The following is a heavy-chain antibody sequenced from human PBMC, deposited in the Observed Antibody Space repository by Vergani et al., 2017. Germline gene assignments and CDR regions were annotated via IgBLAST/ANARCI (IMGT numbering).Heavy chain of an antibody. D-gene: IGHD3-10*01. CDR2: IKSKTDGGST. J-gene: IGHJ4*02. CDR1: GFTFSNAW. Sequence: EVQLVESGGGLVKPGGSLRLSCAASGFTFSNAWMSWVREAPGKGLGWVGGIKSKTDGGSTDYAAPVKGKFTISRDGSKNTLYLQMNRLKTKDTAVYYCTITMVRGYLDYWGQGTLVTVSS. CDR3: TITMVRGYLDY. V-gene: IGHV3-15*01.